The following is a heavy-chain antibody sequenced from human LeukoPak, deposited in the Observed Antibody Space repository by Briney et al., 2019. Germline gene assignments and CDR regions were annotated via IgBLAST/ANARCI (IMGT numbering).Heavy chain of an antibody. Sequence: SQTLSLTCSVSGVSVSDGRYYWTWIRQHPGEGLEWIGYKCYSGSAKYNPSLKSRLTISIDTSKNQFSLQLSSVTAADTATYYCATPYCSSLSCLDVFNMWGQGTRVTVSS. J-gene: IGHJ3*02. V-gene: IGHV4-31*03. D-gene: IGHD2-2*01. CDR2: KCYSGSA. CDR3: ATPYCSSLSCLDVFNM. CDR1: GVSVSDGRYY.